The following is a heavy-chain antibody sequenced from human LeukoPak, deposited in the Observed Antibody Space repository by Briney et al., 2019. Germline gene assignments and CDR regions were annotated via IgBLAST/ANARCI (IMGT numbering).Heavy chain of an antibody. D-gene: IGHD2-2*01. J-gene: IGHJ4*02. CDR2: ITDRGDYT. CDR3: AKGVGSASPYYFDY. CDR1: GFPFSSYA. Sequence: GGSLRLSCAASGFPFSSYAMSWVRQAPGKGLEWVSSITDRGDYTYYADSVKGRFTISRDNSRNTLYLQMNSLRAEDTAIYYCAKGVGSASPYYFDYWGQGNLVTVSS. V-gene: IGHV3-23*01.